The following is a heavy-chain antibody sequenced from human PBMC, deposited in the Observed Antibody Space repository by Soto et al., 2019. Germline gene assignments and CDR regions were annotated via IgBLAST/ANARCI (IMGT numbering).Heavy chain of an antibody. V-gene: IGHV1-69*02. D-gene: IGHD1-26*01. Sequence: QVQLVQSGAEVKKPGSSVKVSCKASGGTFSSYIISWVRQAPGQGLEWMGRVIPILGIANYAQKFQCRDTITADKSTSTVYXXLXXLRSEDTAVYXXXXXPQTAIVGAAYFDYWGQGTLVTV. CDR3: XXXPQTAIVGAAYFDY. CDR1: GGTFSSYI. CDR2: VIPILGIA. J-gene: IGHJ4*02.